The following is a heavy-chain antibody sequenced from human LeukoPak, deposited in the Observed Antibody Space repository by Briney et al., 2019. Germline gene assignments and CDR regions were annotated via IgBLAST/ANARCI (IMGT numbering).Heavy chain of an antibody. Sequence: ASVKVSCKASGYTFTSYGISWVRQAPGQGLEWMGWINPNSGGPNYAQKFQGRVTMTRDTSISTAYMELSRLRSDDTAVYYCARDRGYYYDSSGYKSPYYYYYMDVWGKGTTVTVSS. CDR1: GYTFTSYG. CDR2: INPNSGGP. J-gene: IGHJ6*03. CDR3: ARDRGYYYDSSGYKSPYYYYYMDV. V-gene: IGHV1-2*02. D-gene: IGHD3-22*01.